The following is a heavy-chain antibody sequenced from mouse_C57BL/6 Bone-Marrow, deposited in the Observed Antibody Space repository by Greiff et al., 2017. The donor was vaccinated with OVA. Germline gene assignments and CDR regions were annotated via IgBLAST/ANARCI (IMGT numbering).Heavy chain of an antibody. CDR1: GYTFTSYW. Sequence: QVQLQQPGAELVMPGASVKLSCKASGYTFTSYWMHWVKQRPGQGLEWIGEIDPSDSYTNYNQKFKGKSTLTVDKSSSTAYMQLSSLTSEDSAVYYCATYYLDVWGTGTTVTVSS. J-gene: IGHJ1*03. CDR3: ATYYLDV. CDR2: IDPSDSYT. D-gene: IGHD2-10*01. V-gene: IGHV1-69*01.